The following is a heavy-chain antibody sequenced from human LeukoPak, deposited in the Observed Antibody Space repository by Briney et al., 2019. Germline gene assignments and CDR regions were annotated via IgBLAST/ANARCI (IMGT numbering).Heavy chain of an antibody. V-gene: IGHV4-30-4*01. J-gene: IGHJ5*02. CDR1: GGSISSGDYY. D-gene: IGHD4-17*01. CDR2: IYYSGST. Sequence: SETLSLTCTVSGGSISSGDYYWSWIRQPPGKGLEWIGYIYYSGSTYYNPSLKSRVTISVDTSKNQFSLKLSSVTAADTAVYYCASGQVDYGDLGHWFDPWGQGTLVTVSS. CDR3: ASGQVDYGDLGHWFDP.